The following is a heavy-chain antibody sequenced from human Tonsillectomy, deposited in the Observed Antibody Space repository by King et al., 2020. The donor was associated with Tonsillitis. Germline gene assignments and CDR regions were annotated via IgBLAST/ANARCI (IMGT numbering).Heavy chain of an antibody. Sequence: VQLAESGGGLVKPGGSLRLSCVASGFTFSNAWMSWVRQAPGKGLEWVGRIKRKTDGGTTDYATPVKGRFTISRNDSKNTLYLQMNSLKIEDTAMYYCTTVIRDWGAQGTLVTVSS. V-gene: IGHV3-15*01. D-gene: IGHD3/OR15-3a*01. CDR2: IKRKTDGGTT. CDR1: GFTFSNAW. J-gene: IGHJ4*02. CDR3: TTVIRDW.